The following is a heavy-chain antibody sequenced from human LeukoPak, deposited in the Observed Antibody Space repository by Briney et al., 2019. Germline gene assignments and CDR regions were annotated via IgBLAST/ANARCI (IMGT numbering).Heavy chain of an antibody. D-gene: IGHD2-2*01. CDR2: IRSQAYSGTT. CDR1: GFTFGYHA. V-gene: IGHV3-49*04. Sequence: PGGYLRLSCTASGFTFGYHAINWVRQAPGRGLEWVGFIRSQAYSGTTEYATSVKDRFTISRDDSKSIAYLQMNSLKTEDTAVYYCTRDIVSISQPYYFDYWGQGNLVTVSS. CDR3: TRDIVSISQPYYFDY. J-gene: IGHJ4*02.